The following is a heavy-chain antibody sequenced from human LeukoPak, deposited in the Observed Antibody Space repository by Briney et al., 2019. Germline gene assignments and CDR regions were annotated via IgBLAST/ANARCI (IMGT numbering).Heavy chain of an antibody. CDR2: ISSSSSTI. CDR1: GFTVSSYS. V-gene: IGHV3-48*02. CDR3: SRAFGLTDY. J-gene: IGHJ4*02. D-gene: IGHD3-16*01. Sequence: GGSLRRSCAASGFTVSSYSMNWVRHAPGKGLKWVSCISSSSSTIYYTDSVKVQFTISRDTANNSLYLQMNSLRDEDTAVYYCSRAFGLTDYWGQGTLVTVSS.